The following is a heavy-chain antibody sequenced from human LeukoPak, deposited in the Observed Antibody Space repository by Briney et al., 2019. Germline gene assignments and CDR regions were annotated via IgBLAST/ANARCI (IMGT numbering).Heavy chain of an antibody. CDR1: GYTFTAYY. D-gene: IGHD2-15*01. CDR2: INPHGGGT. J-gene: IGHJ4*02. V-gene: IGHV1-2*02. CDR3: ATEVPHDINSYFDY. Sequence: ASVKVSCKASGYTFTAYYMHWVRQAPGQGLEWMGWINPHGGGTTYAQKFQGRVTMTRDTSISTAYMDLSSLRSDDTAVYYYATEVPHDINSYFDYWGQGTLVTVSS.